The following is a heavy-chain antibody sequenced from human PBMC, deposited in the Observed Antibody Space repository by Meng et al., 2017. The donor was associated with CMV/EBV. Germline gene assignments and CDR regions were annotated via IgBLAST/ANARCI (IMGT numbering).Heavy chain of an antibody. CDR2: INPSGGST. CDR3: AREEFCSSTNCSYYYAMDV. D-gene: IGHD2-2*01. Sequence: ASVKVSCKASGYTFTSYYMHWVRQAPGQGLEWMGIINPSGGSTSYAQKFQGRVTMTRDASTSTVYMELSSLKSEDTAVYYCAREEFCSSTNCSYYYAMDVWGQGTTVTVSS. V-gene: IGHV1-46*01. CDR1: GYTFTSYY. J-gene: IGHJ6*02.